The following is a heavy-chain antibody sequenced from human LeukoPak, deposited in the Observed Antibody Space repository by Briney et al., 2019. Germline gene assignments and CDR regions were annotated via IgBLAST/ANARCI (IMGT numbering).Heavy chain of an antibody. CDR2: IYYSGST. V-gene: IGHV4-59*08. D-gene: IGHD4-17*01. Sequence: SETLSLTCTVSGGSISSYYWSWIRQPPGKGLEWIGYIYYSGSTNYNPSLKSRVTISVDTSKNQFSLKLSTVTAADTAVYYCARLQGGDYVLDYWGQGTLVTVSS. CDR3: ARLQGGDYVLDY. J-gene: IGHJ4*02. CDR1: GGSISSYY.